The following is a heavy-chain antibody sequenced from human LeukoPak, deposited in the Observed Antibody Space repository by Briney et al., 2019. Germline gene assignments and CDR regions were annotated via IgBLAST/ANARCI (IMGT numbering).Heavy chain of an antibody. Sequence: SSETLSLTCAVSGGSISSGGYSWSWIRQPPGKGLEWIGYIYHSGSTYYNPSLKSRVTISVDRSKNQFSLKLSSVTAADTAVYYCARSVLFRYWLDPWGQGTLVTVSS. J-gene: IGHJ5*02. CDR3: ARSVLFRYWLDP. CDR1: GGSISSGGYS. V-gene: IGHV4-30-2*01. D-gene: IGHD3-10*02. CDR2: IYHSGST.